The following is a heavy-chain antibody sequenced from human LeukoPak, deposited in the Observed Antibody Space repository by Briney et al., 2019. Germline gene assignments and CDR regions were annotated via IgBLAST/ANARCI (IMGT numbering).Heavy chain of an antibody. J-gene: IGHJ4*02. Sequence: ASVKVSCKTSGYTFTIYGISWVRQAPGQGLEWMGLISAYGNTNYAQNLQGRVTMTTDTSTSTAYMELRSLRSDDTAVYYCAREIIGYYFDYWGQGTPVTVSS. CDR2: ISAYGNT. CDR3: AREIIGYYFDY. CDR1: GYTFTIYG. V-gene: IGHV1-18*01. D-gene: IGHD6-25*01.